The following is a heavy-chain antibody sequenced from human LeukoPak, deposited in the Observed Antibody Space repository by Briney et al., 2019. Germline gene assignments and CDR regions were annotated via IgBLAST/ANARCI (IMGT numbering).Heavy chain of an antibody. D-gene: IGHD3-3*01. CDR2: IHSGGLT. CDR1: GFSVITNY. V-gene: IGHV3-53*01. CDR3: ASYFRMEWSYYYYYCMDV. Sequence: GGSLRLSCAASGFSVITNYMTWVRQAPGKGLEWVPLIHSGGLTYYADSVKGRFTISRDNSKNTLYLQMNSLRAEDTAVYYCASYFRMEWSYYYYYCMDVWGKGTTVTVSS. J-gene: IGHJ6*03.